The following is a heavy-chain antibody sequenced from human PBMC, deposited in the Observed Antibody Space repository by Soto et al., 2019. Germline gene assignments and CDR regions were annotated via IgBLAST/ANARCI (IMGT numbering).Heavy chain of an antibody. J-gene: IGHJ4*02. D-gene: IGHD6-19*01. V-gene: IGHV4-59*08. CDR3: ARHVVLAVAGSHFDY. CDR1: GGSISSYY. Sequence: SETLSLTCTVSGGSISSYYWSWIRQPPGKGLEWIGYIYYSGSTNYNPSLKSRVTISVDTSKNQFSLKLSSVPAADTAVYYCARHVVLAVAGSHFDYWGQGTLVTVSS. CDR2: IYYSGST.